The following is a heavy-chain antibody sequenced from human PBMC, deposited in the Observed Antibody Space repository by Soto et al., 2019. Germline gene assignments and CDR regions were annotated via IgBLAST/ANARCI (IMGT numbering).Heavy chain of an antibody. V-gene: IGHV3-7*01. CDR2: IKQDGSEK. CDR3: AREGRTTVTTDYYYMDV. Sequence: GVSLRLSCAASGFTFSSYSMNWVRQAPGKGLEWVANIKQDGSEKYYVDSVKGRFTISRDNAKNSLYLQMNSLRAEDTAVYYCAREGRTTVTTDYYYMDVWGKGTTVTVSS. J-gene: IGHJ6*03. D-gene: IGHD4-17*01. CDR1: GFTFSSYS.